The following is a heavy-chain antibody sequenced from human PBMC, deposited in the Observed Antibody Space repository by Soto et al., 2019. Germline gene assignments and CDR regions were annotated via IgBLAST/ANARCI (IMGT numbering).Heavy chain of an antibody. CDR2: INSDGSAT. V-gene: IGHV3-74*01. J-gene: IGHJ4*02. D-gene: IGHD5-12*01. CDR1: GFTFSSYW. CDR3: ARGTEGSWVWWLTH. Sequence: GAPRSLARAASGFTFSSYWMHWVRQTPGKRLVCVARINSDGSATTYAGSAKGRFTISTDNAKNTVSLQMNSLRAEDTAMYYCARGTEGSWVWWLTHWGQGT.